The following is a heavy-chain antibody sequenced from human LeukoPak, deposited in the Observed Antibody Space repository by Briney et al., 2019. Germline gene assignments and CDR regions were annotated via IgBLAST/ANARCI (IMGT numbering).Heavy chain of an antibody. CDR2: INPNSGGT. CDR3: AREGAYSSSWYGT. Sequence: ASVKVSCKASGYTFTGYYMHWVRQAPGQGLEWMGWINPNSGGTNHAQKFQGRVTMTRDTSISTAYMELSRLRSDDTAVYYCAREGAYSSSWYGTWGQGTLVTVSS. J-gene: IGHJ5*02. D-gene: IGHD6-13*01. V-gene: IGHV1-2*02. CDR1: GYTFTGYY.